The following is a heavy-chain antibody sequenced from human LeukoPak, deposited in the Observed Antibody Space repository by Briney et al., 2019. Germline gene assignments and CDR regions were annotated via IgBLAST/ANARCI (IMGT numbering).Heavy chain of an antibody. D-gene: IGHD1-1*01. CDR3: ARAEDNWRLVRLGIFDY. Sequence: SETLSLTCAVYGGSFSGYYWSWIRQPPGKGLEWIGEINHSGSTYYNPSLKSRVTISVDTSKNQFSLKLSSVTAADTAVYYCARAEDNWRLVRLGIFDYWGQGTLVTVSS. CDR2: INHSGST. V-gene: IGHV4-34*01. CDR1: GGSFSGYY. J-gene: IGHJ4*02.